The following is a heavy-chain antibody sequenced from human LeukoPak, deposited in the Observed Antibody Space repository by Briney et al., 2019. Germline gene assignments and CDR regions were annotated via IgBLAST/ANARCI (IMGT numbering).Heavy chain of an antibody. Sequence: GGSLRLSCAASGFPFSSYWMHWVRQVPGKGLLWVSRINSDGSAKIYADSVRGRFTISRDNAKNTLYLQMSGLRVEDTAVYHCASDSTYYGMDVWGQGTTVTVSS. V-gene: IGHV3-74*01. CDR2: INSDGSAK. CDR1: GFPFSSYW. J-gene: IGHJ6*02. CDR3: ASDSTYYGMDV.